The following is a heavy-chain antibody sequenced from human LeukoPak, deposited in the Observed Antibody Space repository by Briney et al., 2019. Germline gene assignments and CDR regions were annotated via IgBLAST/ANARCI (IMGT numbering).Heavy chain of an antibody. CDR3: ARYCSGGSCYQSFDC. J-gene: IGHJ4*02. CDR1: GGSISTYS. D-gene: IGHD2-15*01. V-gene: IGHV4-4*07. Sequence: SETLSLTCTVSGGSISTYSWSWIRQPAGKGLEWIGRIYTSGSTNYNPSLTSRVTMSLDTSKNQFSLKLSSVTAADTAAYFCARYCSGGSCYQSFDCWGQGTLVTVSS. CDR2: IYTSGST.